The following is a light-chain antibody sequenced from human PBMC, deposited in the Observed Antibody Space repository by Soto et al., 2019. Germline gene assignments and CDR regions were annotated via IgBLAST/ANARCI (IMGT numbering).Light chain of an antibody. V-gene: IGKV3-15*01. CDR2: GAS. Sequence: EIVMTQSPATLSVSPGERATLSCRASQSVSSNLAWYQQKPGQAPRLLIYGASTRATGIPARFSGSGSGTDFTLTISSLQSEGFAVYYCQQYNNWPRTFGQGNKLEIK. J-gene: IGKJ2*01. CDR1: QSVSSN. CDR3: QQYNNWPRT.